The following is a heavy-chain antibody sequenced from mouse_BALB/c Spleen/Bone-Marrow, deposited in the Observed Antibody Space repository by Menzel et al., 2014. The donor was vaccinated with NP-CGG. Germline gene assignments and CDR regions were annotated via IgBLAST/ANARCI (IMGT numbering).Heavy chain of an antibody. Sequence: EVKLMESGPDLIKPGASVKISCKASGYLFTSYYMHWVKQSHGESLECIGYFDPFNGGTSYNQKFKGKATLTVDKSSSTAYMHLSSLASEDSAVYFCARSYDGYPYAMNYWGQGTSVTVSS. D-gene: IGHD2-3*01. J-gene: IGHJ4*01. CDR1: GYLFTSYY. V-gene: IGHV1S135*01. CDR3: ARSYDGYPYAMNY. CDR2: FDPFNGGT.